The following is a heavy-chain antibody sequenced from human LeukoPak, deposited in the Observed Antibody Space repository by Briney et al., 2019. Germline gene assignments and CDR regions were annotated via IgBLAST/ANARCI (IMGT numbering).Heavy chain of an antibody. CDR3: ARVDGIAVAGVDY. CDR2: INPSGGST. Sequence: ASVKVSCKASGYTFTSYYMHWVQQAPGQGLEWMGIINPSGGSTSYAQKFQGRVTMTRDASTSTVYMELSSLRSEDTAVYYCARVDGIAVAGVDYWGQGTLVTVSS. CDR1: GYTFTSYY. D-gene: IGHD6-19*01. J-gene: IGHJ4*02. V-gene: IGHV1-46*01.